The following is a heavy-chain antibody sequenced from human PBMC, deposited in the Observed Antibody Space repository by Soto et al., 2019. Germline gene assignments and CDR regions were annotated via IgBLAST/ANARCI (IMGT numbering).Heavy chain of an antibody. CDR3: ARGGPAAGFDL. CDR2: MKPSTGDS. D-gene: IGHD6-13*01. Sequence: ASVKVSCKASGYTFITNDINWVRQASGQGPEWMGWMKPSTGDSGSDPDFQGRITMTRDTATSTAYMELSSLKFEDTAVYYCARGGPAAGFDLWGQGSLVTVSS. CDR1: GYTFITND. V-gene: IGHV1-8*01. J-gene: IGHJ5*02.